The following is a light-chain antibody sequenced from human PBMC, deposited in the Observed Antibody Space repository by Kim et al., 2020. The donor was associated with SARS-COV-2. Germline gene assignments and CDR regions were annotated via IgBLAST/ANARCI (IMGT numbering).Light chain of an antibody. J-gene: IGKJ4*01. V-gene: IGKV1-5*01. CDR2: DAS. CDR3: QQYNSFSPT. Sequence: DIQMTQSPSTLSASVGDRVTITCRASQNINRWLAWHQQKPGKAPKLLIHDASSLERGVPSRFSGSGFGTEFTLTISSLQPDDFATYYCQQYNSFSPTFGGGTKLEI. CDR1: QNINRW.